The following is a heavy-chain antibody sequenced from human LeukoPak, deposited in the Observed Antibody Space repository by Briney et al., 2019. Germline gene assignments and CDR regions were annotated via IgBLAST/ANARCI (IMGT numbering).Heavy chain of an antibody. CDR3: ARDGRYCSGGSCYSAY. J-gene: IGHJ4*02. Sequence: PGGSLRLSCAASGFTFSSYSMNWVRQAPGKGLEWVSDITGSGDSTCYTDSVKGRFTISRDKSKNTLYLQMNSLRAEDTAVYYCARDGRYCSGGSCYSAYWGQGTLVTVSS. CDR1: GFTFSSYS. V-gene: IGHV3-23*01. CDR2: ITGSGDST. D-gene: IGHD2-15*01.